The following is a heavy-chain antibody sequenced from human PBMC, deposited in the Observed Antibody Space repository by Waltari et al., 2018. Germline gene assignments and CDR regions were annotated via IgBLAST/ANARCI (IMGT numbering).Heavy chain of an antibody. CDR3: ESMTYHYDSDGLLTDVIDL. CDR2: LSSAGAT. D-gene: IGHD3-9*01. V-gene: IGHV3-66*02. J-gene: IGHJ3*01. CDR1: GFSVTNKE. Sequence: DVQVVESGGGLVQPGGSRRISCAASGFSVTNKEMSWVRQAPGKGLEWVSILSSAGATYYAASVQGRFTVSRDNFRNTLYLQMNSLRAEDTAVYYCESMTYHYDSDGLLTDVIDLWGQGTKVTVSS.